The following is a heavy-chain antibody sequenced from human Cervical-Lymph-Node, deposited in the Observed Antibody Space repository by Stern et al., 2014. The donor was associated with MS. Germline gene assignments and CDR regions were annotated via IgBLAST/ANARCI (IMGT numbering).Heavy chain of an antibody. Sequence: EVQLVESGGGLVQPGGSLRLSCAASGFTFSSYWMHWVRQAPGKGLVWGSRIDNDGSSTSYADSVKGRFTISRDNAKNTLYLQMNSLRAEDTAVYYCARGYGDTFYYYYGMDVWGQGTTVTVSS. CDR3: ARGYGDTFYYYYGMDV. CDR1: GFTFSSYW. J-gene: IGHJ6*02. D-gene: IGHD4-17*01. V-gene: IGHV3-74*02. CDR2: IDNDGSST.